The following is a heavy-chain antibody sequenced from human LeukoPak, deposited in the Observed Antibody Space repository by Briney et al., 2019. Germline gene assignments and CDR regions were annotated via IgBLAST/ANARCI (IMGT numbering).Heavy chain of an antibody. CDR1: GFTVSSNY. CDR3: AKHVRLWSPLDY. V-gene: IGHV3-23*01. Sequence: GGSLRLSCAASGFTVSSNYMSWVRQAPGKGLEWVSGISGSGGITYYADSVKGRFTISRDNFKDTLYLQMNSLRAEDTAVYYCAKHVRLWSPLDYWGQGTLVTVSS. J-gene: IGHJ4*02. D-gene: IGHD3-10*02. CDR2: ISGSGGIT.